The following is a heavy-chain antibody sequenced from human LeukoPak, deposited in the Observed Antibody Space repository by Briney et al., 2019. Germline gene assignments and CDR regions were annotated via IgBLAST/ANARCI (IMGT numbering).Heavy chain of an antibody. CDR1: GGSISSYY. Sequence: SETLSLTCTVSGGSISSYYWSRIRQPPGKGLEWIGYIYYSGSTNYNPSLKSRVTISVDTSKNQFSLKLSSVTAADTAVYYCARAGYDFWSGYYENYYFDYWGQGTLVTVSS. V-gene: IGHV4-59*01. CDR3: ARAGYDFWSGYYENYYFDY. J-gene: IGHJ4*02. D-gene: IGHD3-3*01. CDR2: IYYSGST.